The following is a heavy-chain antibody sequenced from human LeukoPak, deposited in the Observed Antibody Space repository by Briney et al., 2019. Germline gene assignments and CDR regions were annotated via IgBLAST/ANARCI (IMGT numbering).Heavy chain of an antibody. CDR1: GGSISSSSYY. CDR2: ISGGAAST. Sequence: ETLSLTCTVSGGSISSSSYYWGWIRQPPGKGLEWVSAISGGAASTYYRDSVKGRFTISRDNSKDTLYLQLNSLRVEDTAVYYCAKGGFSGSPFDYWGQGTRLIVSS. CDR3: AKGGFSGSPFDY. V-gene: IGHV3-23*01. J-gene: IGHJ4*02. D-gene: IGHD1-26*01.